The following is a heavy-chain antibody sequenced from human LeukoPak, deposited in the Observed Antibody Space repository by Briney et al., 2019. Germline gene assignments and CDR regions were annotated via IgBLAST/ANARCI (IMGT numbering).Heavy chain of an antibody. V-gene: IGHV4-59*01. J-gene: IGHJ5*02. Sequence: TPSETLSLTCTVSGGSISSYYWSWIRQPPGKGLEWIGYIYYSGSTNYNPSLKSRVTISVDTSKNQFSLKLSSVTAADTAVYYCARDQSGSSWYRRWFDPWGQGAQVTVSS. CDR1: GGSISSYY. D-gene: IGHD6-13*01. CDR3: ARDQSGSSWYRRWFDP. CDR2: IYYSGST.